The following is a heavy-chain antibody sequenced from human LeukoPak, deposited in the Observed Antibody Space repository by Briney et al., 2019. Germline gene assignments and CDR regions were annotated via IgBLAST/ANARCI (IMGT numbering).Heavy chain of an antibody. J-gene: IGHJ4*02. V-gene: IGHV4-4*02. Sequence: SETLSLTCGVSGGSIDITNYWSWVRQAPGKGLEWIGEISHSGPTNYNPSLRSRVTMFLDRANNQFSLILTSVTAADSAVYYCTRENRPFCPFAYWGQGVLVTVSS. CDR2: ISHSGPT. CDR3: TRENRPFCPFAY. CDR1: GGSIDITNY. D-gene: IGHD2/OR15-2a*01.